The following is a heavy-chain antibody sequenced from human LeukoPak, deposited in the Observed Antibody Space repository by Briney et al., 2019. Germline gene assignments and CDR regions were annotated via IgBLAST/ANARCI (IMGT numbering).Heavy chain of an antibody. CDR2: IYYSGST. Sequence: SETLSLTCTVSGDSISSSSYSWGWIRQPPGKGLEWIGYIYYSGSTNYNPSLKSRVTISVDTSKNQFSLKLSSVTAADTAVYYCARSIAVRGVIMGDYYYYYMDVWGKGTTVTISS. CDR3: ARSIAVRGVIMGDYYYYYMDV. J-gene: IGHJ6*03. D-gene: IGHD3-10*02. CDR1: GDSISSSSYS. V-gene: IGHV4-61*05.